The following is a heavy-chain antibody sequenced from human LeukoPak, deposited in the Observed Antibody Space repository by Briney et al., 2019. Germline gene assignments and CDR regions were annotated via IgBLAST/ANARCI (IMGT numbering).Heavy chain of an antibody. J-gene: IGHJ4*02. V-gene: IGHV4-30-4*01. CDR3: AREVRTYYYDSSGYYDY. CDR2: IHYSGST. Sequence: SQTLSLTCTVSGGSISSGDYYWSWIRQPPGRGLEWIGYIHYSGSTYYNPSLKSRVTISVDTAKNQFSLKLSSVTAADTAVYYCAREVRTYYYDSSGYYDYWGQGTLVTVSS. CDR1: GGSISSGDYY. D-gene: IGHD3-22*01.